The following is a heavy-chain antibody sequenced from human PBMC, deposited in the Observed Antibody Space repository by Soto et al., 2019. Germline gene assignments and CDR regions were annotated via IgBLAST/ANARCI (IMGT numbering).Heavy chain of an antibody. CDR1: GEGLTSCD. CDR2: MNPNSGNT. V-gene: IGHV1-8*01. D-gene: IGHD3-16*02. Sequence: AKLSSKARGEGLTSCDRKSPRQATKQGLEWMGWMNPNSGNTGYAQKFQGRVTMTRNTSISTAYMELSSLRSEDTAVYYCARGGVSGYDYIWGSYRYNYYYNPMDVWGQGTTVTVSS. J-gene: IGHJ6*02. CDR3: ARGGVSGYDYIWGSYRYNYYYNPMDV.